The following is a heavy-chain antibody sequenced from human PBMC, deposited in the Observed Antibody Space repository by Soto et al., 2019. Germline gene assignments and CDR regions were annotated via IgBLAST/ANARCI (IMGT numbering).Heavy chain of an antibody. V-gene: IGHV1-18*01. Sequence: QVQLVKSGAEVKKPGASVKVSCKTSGYTFTNFGISWVRQAPGQGLEWMGWISTYNGNTNYAQKFQGSVTMTTDTSPSTAYMELRSLKSDDTAVYYCARGGTPIDYRGQGTLVTVSS. CDR1: GYTFTNFG. CDR3: ARGGTPIDY. J-gene: IGHJ4*02. D-gene: IGHD3-16*01. CDR2: ISTYNGNT.